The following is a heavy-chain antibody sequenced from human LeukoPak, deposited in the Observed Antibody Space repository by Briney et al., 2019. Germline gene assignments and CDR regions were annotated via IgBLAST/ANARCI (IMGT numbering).Heavy chain of an antibody. CDR1: GFTFTSSA. Sequence: GASVKVSCKASGFTFTSSAVQWVRQARGQRLEWIGWIVVGSGNTNYAQKFQERVTITRDMSTSTAYMELSSLRAEDTAVYYCAKDPSGSYDYFDYWGQGTLVTVSS. J-gene: IGHJ4*02. D-gene: IGHD1-26*01. CDR2: IVVGSGNT. V-gene: IGHV1-58*01. CDR3: AKDPSGSYDYFDY.